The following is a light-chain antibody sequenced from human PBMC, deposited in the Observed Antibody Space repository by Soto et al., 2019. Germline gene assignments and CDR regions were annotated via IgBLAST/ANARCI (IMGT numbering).Light chain of an antibody. CDR1: QSVSSSY. CDR2: GAS. Sequence: EIVLTQSPGTLSLSPGERATLSCRASQSVSSSYLAWYQQKPGQAPRLLIYGASSRATGIPDRFSGSGSGTDFTLTISRLEPEDFAVSYCQQYETFGQGTKVEIK. CDR3: QQYET. J-gene: IGKJ1*01. V-gene: IGKV3-20*01.